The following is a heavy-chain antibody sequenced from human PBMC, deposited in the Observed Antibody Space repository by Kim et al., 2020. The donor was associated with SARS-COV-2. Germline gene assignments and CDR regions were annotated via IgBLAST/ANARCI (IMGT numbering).Heavy chain of an antibody. Sequence: GGSLRLSCAASGFTVSSNYMSWVRQAPGKGLEWVSVIYSGGSTYYADSVKGRFTISRDNSKNTLYLQMKGLRAEDTAVYYCARDDGYGSGSYPENFGMDVWGQGTTVTVSS. J-gene: IGHJ6*02. CDR2: IYSGGST. CDR3: ARDDGYGSGSYPENFGMDV. D-gene: IGHD3-10*01. V-gene: IGHV3-66*02. CDR1: GFTVSSNY.